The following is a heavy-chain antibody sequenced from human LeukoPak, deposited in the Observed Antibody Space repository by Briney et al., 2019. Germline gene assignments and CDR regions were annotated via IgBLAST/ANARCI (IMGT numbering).Heavy chain of an antibody. V-gene: IGHV1-69*13. D-gene: IGHD3-10*01. CDR1: GGTFSSYA. J-gene: IGHJ5*02. Sequence: SVKVSCKASGGTFSSYAISWVRQAPGQGLEWMGGIIPIFGTANYAQKFQGRVTITADESTSTAYVELSSLRSEDTAVYYCARNPYGSGIIHWFDPWGQGTLVTVSS. CDR2: IIPIFGTA. CDR3: ARNPYGSGIIHWFDP.